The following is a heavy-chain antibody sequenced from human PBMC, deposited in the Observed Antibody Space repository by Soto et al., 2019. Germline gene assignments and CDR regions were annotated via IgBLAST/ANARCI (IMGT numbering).Heavy chain of an antibody. J-gene: IGHJ4*02. D-gene: IGHD3-10*01. V-gene: IGHV2-5*02. CDR3: AHTLWFGEFPDFDY. CDR2: IYWDDDK. CDR1: GFSLSTSGVG. Sequence: QITLKESGPTLVKPTQTLTLTCTFSGFSLSTSGVGVGWIRQPPGKALEWLALIYWDDDKRYSPSLKSRLTITKDTSKNQVVLTMTYMDPVDTATYYCAHTLWFGEFPDFDYWGQGTLVTVSS.